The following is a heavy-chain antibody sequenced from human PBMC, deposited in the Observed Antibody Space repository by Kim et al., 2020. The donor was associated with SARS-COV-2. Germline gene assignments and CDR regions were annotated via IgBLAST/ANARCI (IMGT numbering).Heavy chain of an antibody. CDR1: GFTFSSYV. Sequence: GGSLRLSCAASGFTFSSYVMHWVRQAPGKGLEWVAVISYDGSNKYYADSVKGRFTISRDNSKNTLYLQMNSLRAEDTAVYYCARGGGSYRFYFDYWGQGT. D-gene: IGHD3-16*02. V-gene: IGHV3-30-3*01. J-gene: IGHJ4*02. CDR3: ARGGGSYRFYFDY. CDR2: ISYDGSNK.